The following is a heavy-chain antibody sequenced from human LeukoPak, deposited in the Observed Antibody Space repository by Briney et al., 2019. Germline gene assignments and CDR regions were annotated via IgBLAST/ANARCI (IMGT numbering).Heavy chain of an antibody. CDR2: IIPIFGTA. V-gene: IGHV1-69*13. CDR3: AVNRYYYDSSGYYFDY. D-gene: IGHD3-22*01. J-gene: IGHJ4*02. Sequence: GASVKVSCKASGGTFSSYAIGWVRQAPGQGLEWMGGIIPIFGTANYAQKFQGRVTITADESTSTAYMELSSLRSEDTAVYYCAVNRYYYDSSGYYFDYWGQGTLVTVSS. CDR1: GGTFSSYA.